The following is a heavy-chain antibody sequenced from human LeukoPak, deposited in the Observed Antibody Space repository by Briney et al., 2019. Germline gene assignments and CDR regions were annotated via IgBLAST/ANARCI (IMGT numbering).Heavy chain of an antibody. CDR2: ISAYNGNT. CDR1: GYTFTSYG. D-gene: IGHD2-2*02. V-gene: IGHV1-18*01. Sequence: RASVKVSCKASGYTFTSYGISWVRQAPGQGLEWMGWISAYNGNTNYAQKLQGRVTMTTDTSTSTAYMELRSLRSDDTAVYYCARSCSSTSCYNYYYYGMDVWGQGTTVTVSS. CDR3: ARSCSSTSCYNYYYYGMDV. J-gene: IGHJ6*02.